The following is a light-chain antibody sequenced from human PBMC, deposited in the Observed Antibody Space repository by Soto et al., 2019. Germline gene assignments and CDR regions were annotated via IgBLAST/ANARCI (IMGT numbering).Light chain of an antibody. Sequence: EIVMTQSPATLSVSPGERATLSCRASQRVSSNLAWYQQKPGQAPRLLIYGASTRATGIPARFSGSGSGTDFTLTISSLQSEDFAVSYCQHYHNWPPGTFGQGTKLEIK. CDR3: QHYHNWPPGT. V-gene: IGKV3-15*01. CDR1: QRVSSN. J-gene: IGKJ2*02. CDR2: GAS.